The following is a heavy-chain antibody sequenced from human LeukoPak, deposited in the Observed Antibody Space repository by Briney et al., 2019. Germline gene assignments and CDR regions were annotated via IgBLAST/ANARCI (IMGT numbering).Heavy chain of an antibody. CDR1: GFTFSNYA. V-gene: IGHV3-30*04. CDR2: ISYDGTNK. CDR3: ARDAVVRDCSSTSCPPTY. J-gene: IGHJ4*02. Sequence: GGSLRLSCVASGFTFSNYAMHWVRQAPGKGLEWVTVISYDGTNKYYADSVKGRFTFSRDNSKNTLYLQMNSLGTEDTAVYYCARDAVVRDCSSTSCPPTYWGQGTLVTVSS. D-gene: IGHD2-2*01.